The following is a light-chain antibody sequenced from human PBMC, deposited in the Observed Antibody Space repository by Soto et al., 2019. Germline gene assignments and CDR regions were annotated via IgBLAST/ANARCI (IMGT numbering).Light chain of an antibody. V-gene: IGKV3-20*01. Sequence: EIVMTQSPATLAVSPGERATLSCRASQSVRINVAWYQQKNGQAPRLLVYDASNRASGVPVRFSGSGSGADFTLTITRLEPEDFALYYCQQYGGSPITFGLGTRLEIK. J-gene: IGKJ5*01. CDR2: DAS. CDR3: QQYGGSPIT. CDR1: QSVRIN.